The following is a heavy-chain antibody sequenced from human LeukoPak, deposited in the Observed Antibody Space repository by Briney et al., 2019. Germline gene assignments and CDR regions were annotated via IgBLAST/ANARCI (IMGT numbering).Heavy chain of an antibody. CDR2: ISYDGSNK. D-gene: IGHD4-11*01. J-gene: IGHJ3*02. Sequence: PGGSLRLSCASSGFTFSNFGMHWVRQAPGKGLEWVAVISYDGSNKYYADSVKGRFIISRDNSKNTLYLQMDSLRAGDTAVYYCANDVSSNYSHDAFDIWGQGTMVTVSS. CDR3: ANDVSSNYSHDAFDI. V-gene: IGHV3-30*18. CDR1: GFTFSNFG.